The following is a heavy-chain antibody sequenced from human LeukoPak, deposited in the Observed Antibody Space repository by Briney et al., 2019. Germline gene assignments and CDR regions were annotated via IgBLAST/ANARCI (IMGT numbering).Heavy chain of an antibody. Sequence: GGSLRLSCAASGFSFITYNMNWVRQAPGKGLEWVSSISSSSSYIYYADSVKGRFTISRDNAKNSLYLQMNSLRAEDTAVYYCARLYDGSAYHADHFDYWGQGTLVIVSS. CDR2: ISSSSSYI. CDR1: GFSFITYN. V-gene: IGHV3-21*01. J-gene: IGHJ4*02. CDR3: ARLYDGSAYHADHFDY. D-gene: IGHD3-22*01.